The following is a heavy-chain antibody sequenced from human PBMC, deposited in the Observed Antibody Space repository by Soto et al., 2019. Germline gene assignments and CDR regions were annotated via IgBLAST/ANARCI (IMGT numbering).Heavy chain of an antibody. V-gene: IGHV4-30-4*01. CDR1: GGSISSGDYY. Sequence: PSETLSLTCTVSGGSISSGDYYWSWIRQPPGKGLEWIGYIYYSGSTYYNPSLKSRVTISVDTSKNQFSLKLSSVTAADTAVYYCARSRRAAAGTMSFDPWGQGTIVSVSS. CDR2: IYYSGST. J-gene: IGHJ5*02. CDR3: ARSRRAAAGTMSFDP. D-gene: IGHD6-13*01.